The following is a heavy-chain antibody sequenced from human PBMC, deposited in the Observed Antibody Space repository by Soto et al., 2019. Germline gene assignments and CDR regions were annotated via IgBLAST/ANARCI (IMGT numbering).Heavy chain of an antibody. J-gene: IGHJ3*02. CDR3: AREIGYCSSTSCSGAFDI. CDR2: IYYSGST. V-gene: IGHV4-59*12. D-gene: IGHD2-2*01. CDR1: GGSISSYY. Sequence: SETLSLTCTVSGGSISSYYWSWIRQPPGKGLEWIGYIYYSGSTNYNPSLKSRVTISVDTSKNQFSLKLSSVTAADTAVYYCAREIGYCSSTSCSGAFDIWGQRTTVTVSS.